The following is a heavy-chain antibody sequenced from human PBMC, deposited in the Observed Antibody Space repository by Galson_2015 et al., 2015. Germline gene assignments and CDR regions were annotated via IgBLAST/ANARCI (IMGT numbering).Heavy chain of an antibody. Sequence: SLRLSCAASGFSFSDYAMNWVRQSPGKGLEWVSTITSSGNRIYYADSVKGRFTGSRDISKNTLYLHMNSLRAEDTAVYFCAKVFNGYYYFDYWGQGTLVTVSS. CDR3: AKVFNGYYYFDY. J-gene: IGHJ4*02. CDR1: GFSFSDYA. D-gene: IGHD5-24*01. CDR2: ITSSGNRI. V-gene: IGHV3-23*01.